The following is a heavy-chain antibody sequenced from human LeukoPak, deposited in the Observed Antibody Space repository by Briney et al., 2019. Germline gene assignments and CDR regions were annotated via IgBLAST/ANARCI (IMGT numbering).Heavy chain of an antibody. V-gene: IGHV3-23*01. Sequence: GGSLRLSCAASGFTFSNYAMSWVRQAPGKGLEWVSVISGSGGITYYEDSVKGRFTISRDNSKNSLYLQMNSLRAEDTAVYYCARDARRVLRYFDWPLGDYYYYYMDVWGKGTTVTVSS. CDR1: GFTFSNYA. D-gene: IGHD3-9*01. CDR3: ARDARRVLRYFDWPLGDYYYYYMDV. J-gene: IGHJ6*03. CDR2: ISGSGGIT.